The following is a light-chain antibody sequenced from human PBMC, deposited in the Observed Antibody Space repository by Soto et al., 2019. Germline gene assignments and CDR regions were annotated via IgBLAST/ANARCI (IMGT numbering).Light chain of an antibody. CDR3: QSYDSSLSPVV. V-gene: IGLV1-40*01. Sequence: QSALTQPPSVSGAPGQRVTISCTGSSSNIGAGYDVHWYQQLPGTAPKLLIYGNSNRPSGVPDRFSGSKSGTSASLASTGLQADDEADYYCQSYDSSLSPVVFGGGTKLTVL. CDR2: GNS. J-gene: IGLJ2*01. CDR1: SSNIGAGYD.